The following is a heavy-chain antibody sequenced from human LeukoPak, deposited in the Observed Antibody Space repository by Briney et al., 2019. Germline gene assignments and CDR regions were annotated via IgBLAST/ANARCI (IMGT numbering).Heavy chain of an antibody. CDR3: ARDWTAVAEYYFDY. CDR1: GFSFNNYA. Sequence: PGGSLRLSCAASGFSFNNYAMHWVRQAPGKGLEWVAVISYDGSNKHYADSVKGRFTISRDNSKNTLYLQMNSLRAEDTAVYYCARDWTAVAEYYFDYWGQGTLVTLSS. CDR2: ISYDGSNK. J-gene: IGHJ4*02. V-gene: IGHV3-30*04. D-gene: IGHD6-19*01.